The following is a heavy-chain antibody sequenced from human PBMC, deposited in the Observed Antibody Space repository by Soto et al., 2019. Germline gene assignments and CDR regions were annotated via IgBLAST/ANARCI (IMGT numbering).Heavy chain of an antibody. Sequence: ASVKVSCKASGYTFTSYGISWVRQAPGQGLEWMGWISAYNGNTNYAQKLRGRVTMTTDTSTSTAYMELRSLRSDDTAVYYCARDRGYDFWSGYYTYDYWGQGTLVTVSS. CDR1: GYTFTSYG. J-gene: IGHJ4*02. V-gene: IGHV1-18*04. CDR2: ISAYNGNT. D-gene: IGHD3-3*01. CDR3: ARDRGYDFWSGYYTYDY.